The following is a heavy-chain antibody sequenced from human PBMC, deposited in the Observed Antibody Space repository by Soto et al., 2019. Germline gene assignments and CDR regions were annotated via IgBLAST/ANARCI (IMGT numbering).Heavy chain of an antibody. CDR3: ARDNGRARSYYFDY. Sequence: GSLRLSCAASGFTFSSYWMSWVRQAPGKGLEWVANIRQDASETYYVDSVKGRFTISRDNAKNSLYLQMNSLRAEDTAVYYCARDNGRARSYYFDYWGQGARVTVSS. D-gene: IGHD2-8*01. CDR2: IRQDASET. V-gene: IGHV3-7*01. J-gene: IGHJ4*02. CDR1: GFTFSSYW.